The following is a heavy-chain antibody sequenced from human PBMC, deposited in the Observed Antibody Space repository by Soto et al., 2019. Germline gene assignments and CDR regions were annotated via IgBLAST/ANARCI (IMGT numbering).Heavy chain of an antibody. Sequence: ASVQVSCTASGSRFTDYGKYIRLLRPAPGQGLEWMGRINANNGATNFAQKFQGRVTMTRDTSITTAYMELSSLRSDDTALYYCAVHDSSGYRALGIWGQGTMVPGSS. J-gene: IGHJ3*02. CDR1: GSRFTDYGKY. V-gene: IGHV1-2*06. CDR2: INANNGAT. D-gene: IGHD6-19*01. CDR3: AVHDSSGYRALGI.